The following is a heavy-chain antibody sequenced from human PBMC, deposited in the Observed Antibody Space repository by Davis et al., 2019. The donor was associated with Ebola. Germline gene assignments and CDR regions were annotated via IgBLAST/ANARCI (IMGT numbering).Heavy chain of an antibody. D-gene: IGHD3-10*01. V-gene: IGHV1-69*13. J-gene: IGHJ6*02. CDR1: GGTFSSYA. CDR3: ARHELLWFGELLYRNYYGMDV. CDR2: IIPMFGTA. Sequence: SVKVSCKASGGTFSSYAISWVRQAPGHGLEWMGGIIPMFGTANYAQKFQGRVTITADESTSTAYMELSSLRSEDTAVYYCARHELLWFGELLYRNYYGMDVWGQGTTVTVSS.